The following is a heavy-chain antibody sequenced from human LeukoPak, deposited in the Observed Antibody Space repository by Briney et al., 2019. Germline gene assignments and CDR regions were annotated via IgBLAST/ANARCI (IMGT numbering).Heavy chain of an antibody. CDR3: AREIVVVPAAYLYYYYYYGMDV. D-gene: IGHD2-2*01. CDR1: GFTFNNYA. Sequence: PGGSLRLSCAASGFTFNNYAMSWVRQAPGKGLEWVSAISGSGGATYFADSVKGRFTISRDNSKNTLYLQMNSLRAEDTAVYYCAREIVVVPAAYLYYYYYYGMDVWGQGTTVTVSS. V-gene: IGHV3-23*01. CDR2: ISGSGGAT. J-gene: IGHJ6*02.